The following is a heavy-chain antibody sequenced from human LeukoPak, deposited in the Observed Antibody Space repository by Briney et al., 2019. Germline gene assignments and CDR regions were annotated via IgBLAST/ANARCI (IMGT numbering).Heavy chain of an antibody. CDR2: ISADSAAT. V-gene: IGHV3-23*01. J-gene: IGHJ4*02. CDR1: GFNFGSYS. D-gene: IGHD3-10*01. Sequence: GGSLRLSCAASGFNFGSYSMTWVSQAPGKGLEWVSVISADSAATFYADSVKGRFTISRDNAKNTVFLQMSSLRAEDTALYYCARKSASGNYPLDYWGQGTLVTVSS. CDR3: ARKSASGNYPLDY.